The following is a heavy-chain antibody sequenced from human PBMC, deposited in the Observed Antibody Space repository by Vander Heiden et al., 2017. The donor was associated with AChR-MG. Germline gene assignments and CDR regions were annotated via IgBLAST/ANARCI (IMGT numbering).Heavy chain of an antibody. V-gene: IGHV3-23*01. J-gene: IGHJ4*02. D-gene: IGHD6-6*01. CDR2: IISSGGST. Sequence: EVQLLESGGGLVQPGGSLRLSCAVSGFTFSSYAMSWVRQAPGKGLEWVSVIISSGGSTYYADSVKGRFTISRDNSKNTLYLQMNSLRPEDTAVYYCARGGRSSDYWGQGTLVAVSS. CDR3: ARGGRSSDY. CDR1: GFTFSSYA.